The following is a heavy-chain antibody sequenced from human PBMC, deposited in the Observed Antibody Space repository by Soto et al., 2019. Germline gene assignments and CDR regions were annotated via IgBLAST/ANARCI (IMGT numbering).Heavy chain of an antibody. J-gene: IGHJ4*02. CDR3: AREKYGDYELGYFDY. CDR2: INPSGGST. Sequence: ASVKVSCKASGYTFTSYYMHWVRQAPGQGLEWMGIINPSGGSTSYAQKFQGRVTMTRDTSTSTVYMELSSLRSEDTAVYYCAREKYGDYELGYFDYWGQGTLVTVSS. V-gene: IGHV1-46*03. D-gene: IGHD4-17*01. CDR1: GYTFTSYY.